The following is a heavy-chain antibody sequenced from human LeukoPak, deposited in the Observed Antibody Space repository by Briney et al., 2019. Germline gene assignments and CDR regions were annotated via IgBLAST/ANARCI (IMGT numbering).Heavy chain of an antibody. D-gene: IGHD6-19*01. Sequence: GGSLRLSCAASGFTFSSYGMNWVRQAPGKGLEWVSCISSGSSYMYYADSVKGRFTISRDNSKNTLYLQMNSLRAEDTAVYYCAKTLAVAGTGGDWFDPWGQGTLVTVSS. CDR3: AKTLAVAGTGGDWFDP. V-gene: IGHV3-21*04. CDR1: GFTFSSYG. CDR2: ISSGSSYM. J-gene: IGHJ5*02.